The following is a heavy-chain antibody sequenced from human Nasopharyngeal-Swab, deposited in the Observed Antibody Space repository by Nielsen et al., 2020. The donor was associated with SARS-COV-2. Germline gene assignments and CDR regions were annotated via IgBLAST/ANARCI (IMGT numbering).Heavy chain of an antibody. J-gene: IGHJ6*02. CDR3: AGGYCSGGSCYPTPPYYYYGMDV. CDR2: ISSSSSTI. Sequence: GGSLRLSCAASGFTFSSYSMNWVRQAPGKGLEWVSYISSSSSTIYYADSVEGRFTISRDNAKNSLYLQMNSLRAEDTAVYYCAGGYCSGGSCYPTPPYYYYGMDVWGQGTTVTVSS. D-gene: IGHD2-15*01. V-gene: IGHV3-48*04. CDR1: GFTFSSYS.